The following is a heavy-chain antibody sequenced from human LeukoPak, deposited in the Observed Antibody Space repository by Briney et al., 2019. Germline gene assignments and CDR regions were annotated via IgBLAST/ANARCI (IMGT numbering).Heavy chain of an antibody. V-gene: IGHV3-23*01. Sequence: PGGSLRLSCAASGFSFGVHAMTWVRQAPGKGPEWVATIGGPAETFYADSVKGRFIISRDNSRNSLYLQMNSLRAEDTAVYYCARRITMVRGVLYNWFDPWGQGTLVTVSS. CDR3: ARRITMVRGVLYNWFDP. J-gene: IGHJ5*02. CDR1: GFSFGVHA. D-gene: IGHD3-10*01. CDR2: IGGPAET.